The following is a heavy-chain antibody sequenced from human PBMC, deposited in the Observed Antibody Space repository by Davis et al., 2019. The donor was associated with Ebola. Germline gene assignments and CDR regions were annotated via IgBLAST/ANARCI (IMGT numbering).Heavy chain of an antibody. D-gene: IGHD3-9*01. J-gene: IGHJ4*02. V-gene: IGHV1-2*04. CDR3: ARGGYRDLTGYQFDY. CDR2: INPNSGGT. Sequence: ASVKVSCKASGYTFTGYYMHWVRQAPGQGLEWMGWINPNSGGTNYAQKFQGWVTMTRDTSISTAYMELSSLRSEDTAVYYCARGGYRDLTGYQFDYWGQGTLVTVSS. CDR1: GYTFTGYY.